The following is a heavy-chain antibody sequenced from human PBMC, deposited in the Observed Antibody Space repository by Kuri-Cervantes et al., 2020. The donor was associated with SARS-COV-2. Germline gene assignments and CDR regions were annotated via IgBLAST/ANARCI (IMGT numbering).Heavy chain of an antibody. CDR2: ISAYNGNT. J-gene: IGHJ6*02. CDR3: ARGGGDCSSTSCSRYYYGMDV. V-gene: IGHV1-18*01. Sequence: ASVKVSCKASGYTFTSYGISWVRQAPGQGLEWMGWISAYNGNTNYAQKLQGRVTMTTDTSTSTAYMELSSLRPEDTAVYYCARGGGDCSSTSCSRYYYGMDVWGQGTTVTVSS. CDR1: GYTFTSYG. D-gene: IGHD2-2*01.